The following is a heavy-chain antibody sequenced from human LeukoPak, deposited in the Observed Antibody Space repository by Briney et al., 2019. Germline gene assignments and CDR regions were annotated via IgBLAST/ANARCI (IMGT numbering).Heavy chain of an antibody. CDR1: GGSISSYY. Sequence: PSETLSLTCTVSGGSISSYYWSWIRQPPGKGLEWIGYIYYSGSTNYNPSLKSRVTISVDTSKNQFSLKLSSVTAADTAVYYCAREPITSGGNDAFDIWGQGTMVTVSS. J-gene: IGHJ3*02. D-gene: IGHD3-16*01. CDR2: IYYSGST. V-gene: IGHV4-59*12. CDR3: AREPITSGGNDAFDI.